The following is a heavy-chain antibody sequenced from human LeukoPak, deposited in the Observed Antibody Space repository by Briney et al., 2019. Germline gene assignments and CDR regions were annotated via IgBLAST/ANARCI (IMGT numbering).Heavy chain of an antibody. V-gene: IGHV4-59*01. Sequence: SETLSLTCTVSGGSISSYYWSWIRQPPGKGLEWIGYIYYSGSTNYNPSLKSRVTISVDTSKNQFSLKLSSVTAADTAVYYCARGEGRDGYISNFDYWGQGTLVTVSS. CDR2: IYYSGST. J-gene: IGHJ4*02. CDR3: ARGEGRDGYISNFDY. D-gene: IGHD5-24*01. CDR1: GGSISSYY.